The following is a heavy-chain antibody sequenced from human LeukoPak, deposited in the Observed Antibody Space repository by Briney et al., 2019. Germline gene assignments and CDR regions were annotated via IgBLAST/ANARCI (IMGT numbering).Heavy chain of an antibody. CDR1: GGSFSGYY. CDR3: ARRGELGYCSGGSCYGY. D-gene: IGHD2-15*01. V-gene: IGHV4-34*01. J-gene: IGHJ4*02. Sequence: SETLSLTCAVYGGSFSGYYWSWIRQPPGKGLEWIGEINHSESTNYNPSLKRRVTISVDTSKNQFSRKLSSVTAADTAVYYCARRGELGYCSGGSCYGYWGQGTLVTVSS. CDR2: INHSEST.